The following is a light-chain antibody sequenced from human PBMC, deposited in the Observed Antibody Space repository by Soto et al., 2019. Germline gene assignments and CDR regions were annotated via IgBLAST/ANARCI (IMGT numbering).Light chain of an antibody. CDR2: ENN. Sequence: QSVLTQPPSVSAAPGQKVTISCSGSNSNLGNNYVSWYQQLPGTAPKLLIYENNKRPSGIPDRFSGSKSGTSATLGITGLQTGDEADYYCGTWDSSLSAGVFGGGTKVTVL. J-gene: IGLJ3*02. V-gene: IGLV1-51*02. CDR3: GTWDSSLSAGV. CDR1: NSNLGNNY.